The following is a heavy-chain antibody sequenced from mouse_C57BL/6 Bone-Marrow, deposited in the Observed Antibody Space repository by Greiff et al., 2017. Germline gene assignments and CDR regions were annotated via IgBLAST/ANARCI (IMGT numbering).Heavy chain of an antibody. V-gene: IGHV1-72*01. CDR3: ARWGTTVVPYWYFDV. CDR2: IDPNRGGT. CDR1: GYTFTSYW. Sequence: QVQLQQPGAELVKPGASVKLSCKASGYTFTSYWMHWVKQRPGRGLEWIGRIDPNRGGTKYNEKFKSKATLTVDKPSSTAYMQLSSLTAEDSAVYYCARWGTTVVPYWYFDVWGTGTTVTVSS. D-gene: IGHD1-1*01. J-gene: IGHJ1*03.